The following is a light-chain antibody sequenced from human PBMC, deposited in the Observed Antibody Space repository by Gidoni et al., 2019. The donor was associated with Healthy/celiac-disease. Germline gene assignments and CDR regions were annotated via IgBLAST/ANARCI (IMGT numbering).Light chain of an antibody. CDR2: LGS. Sequence: DIVMAQSPPPLAVTPGEPASISCRSSQSLLHSNGYNYLDWYLQKPGQSPQLLICLGSNRASGVPDRFSGSGSGTDFTLKISRVEAEDVGVYYCMQALQTPIFTFGPGTKVDIK. V-gene: IGKV2-28*01. CDR1: QSLLHSNGYNY. CDR3: MQALQTPIFT. J-gene: IGKJ3*01.